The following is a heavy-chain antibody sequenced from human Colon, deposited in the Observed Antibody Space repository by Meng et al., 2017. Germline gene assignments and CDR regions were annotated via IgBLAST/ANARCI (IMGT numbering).Heavy chain of an antibody. CDR1: GFTFRTSW. CDR2: INGXGTRR. D-gene: IGHD3-10*01. Sequence: EVQLVESGXCLVKPGWSMRLXCTASGFTFRTSWMEWVRQVSGKGLXWVXXINGXGTRRXXXXSVXXXFTISXDNAKNIXXXQMXGXRVXXXAXYYCGDITSDYWGQGTLVTVSS. V-gene: IGHV3-74*01. J-gene: IGHJ4*02. CDR3: GDITSDY.